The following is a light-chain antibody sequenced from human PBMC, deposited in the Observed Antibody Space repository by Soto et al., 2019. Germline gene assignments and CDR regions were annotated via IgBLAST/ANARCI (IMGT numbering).Light chain of an antibody. CDR1: QDITKS. V-gene: IGKV1-33*01. CDR2: IAS. Sequence: DIQMTPSPSSVSATVGDRVPITCQATQDITKSLNWYQQKPGKAPKLLIYIASNLERGVPSRFSGSGSGTHFSLTISSLQPEDFATYFCQQYDSVPYTFGQGAKVDI. J-gene: IGKJ2*01. CDR3: QQYDSVPYT.